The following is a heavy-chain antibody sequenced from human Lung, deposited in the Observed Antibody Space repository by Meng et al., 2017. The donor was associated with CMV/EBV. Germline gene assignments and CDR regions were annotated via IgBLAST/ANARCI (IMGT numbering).Heavy chain of an antibody. Sequence: ASXXVSXKTSGYSFTAYYLHWVRQAPGQGLEWMGWINPYSGATKYAEKFQGRVTMTRNTSISTAYMELNTLRSDDTAVYYCASSTSGVVIGILRRYNWFDPWXQGTLVTVSS. CDR2: INPYSGAT. CDR3: ASSTSGVVIGILRRYNWFDP. CDR1: GYSFTAYY. D-gene: IGHD2-21*01. V-gene: IGHV1-2*02. J-gene: IGHJ5*02.